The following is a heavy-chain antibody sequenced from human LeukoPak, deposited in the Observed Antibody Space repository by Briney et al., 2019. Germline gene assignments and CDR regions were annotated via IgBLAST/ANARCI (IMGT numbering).Heavy chain of an antibody. D-gene: IGHD3-10*01. V-gene: IGHV1-18*01. CDR2: ISAYNGNT. J-gene: IGHJ5*02. CDR3: AKFHYNPNWFDP. Sequence: ASVKVSCKASGYTFTSYGISWVRQAPGQGLEWMGWISAYNGNTNYAQKLQGRVTMTTDTSTSTAYMELRSLRSDDTAVYYCAKFHYNPNWFDPWGQGTLVTVSS. CDR1: GYTFTSYG.